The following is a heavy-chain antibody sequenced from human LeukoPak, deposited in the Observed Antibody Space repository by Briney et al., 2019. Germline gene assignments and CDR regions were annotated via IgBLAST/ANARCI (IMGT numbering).Heavy chain of an antibody. D-gene: IGHD2-2*01. CDR2: MNPNSGNT. Sequence: ASVKVSCKASGYTFTSYDINWVRQGTGQGLEWVGWMNPNSGNTGYAQKFQGRVTMTRNTSTSTAYMELGSLRSEDTAVYYCARDDCSSTSCKFIYYYYGMDVWGQGTTVTVSS. J-gene: IGHJ6*02. CDR1: GYTFTSYD. CDR3: ARDDCSSTSCKFIYYYYGMDV. V-gene: IGHV1-8*01.